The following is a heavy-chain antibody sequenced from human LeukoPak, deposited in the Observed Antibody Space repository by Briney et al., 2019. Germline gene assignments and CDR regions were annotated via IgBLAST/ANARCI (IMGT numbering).Heavy chain of an antibody. Sequence: RHGESLKISCKGSGYSFTSYWIGWVRQMPGKGLEWMGIIYPGDSDTRYSPSFQGQVTISADKSISTAYLQWSSLKASDTAMYYCARLMTRGSNYYGMDVWGQGTTVTVSS. V-gene: IGHV5-51*01. D-gene: IGHD3-10*01. CDR2: IYPGDSDT. J-gene: IGHJ6*02. CDR3: ARLMTRGSNYYGMDV. CDR1: GYSFTSYW.